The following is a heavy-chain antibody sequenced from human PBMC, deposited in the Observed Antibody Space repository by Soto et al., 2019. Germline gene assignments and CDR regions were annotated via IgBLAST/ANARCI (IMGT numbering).Heavy chain of an antibody. CDR1: EFTFDDYA. V-gene: IGHV3-9*01. J-gene: IGHJ4*02. CDR3: VRSKGGYSYGTPFDY. CDR2: ISWNSGNI. D-gene: IGHD5-18*01. Sequence: EVQLEESGGALVQPGRSLRLSCAASEFTFDDYAMHWVRQVLGKGLEWVSSISWNSGNIGYADSVKGRFTTSRDNAKNSLYLQMNSLRPEDTALYYCVRSKGGYSYGTPFDYWGQGTLVTVSS.